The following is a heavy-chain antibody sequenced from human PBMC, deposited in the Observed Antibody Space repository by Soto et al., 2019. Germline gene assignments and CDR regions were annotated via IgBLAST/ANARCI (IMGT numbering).Heavy chain of an antibody. Sequence: ASVKVSCKVSGYTLTELSMHWVRQAPGNGLEWMGGFDPEDGEIIYAQKFQGRVTMTEDTSTDTAYMELRRLRSEDTAVYYCATTPSTFSSGWTTAMDVWGQGTTVTVSS. J-gene: IGHJ6*02. CDR2: FDPEDGEI. D-gene: IGHD6-19*01. CDR3: ATTPSTFSSGWTTAMDV. V-gene: IGHV1-24*01. CDR1: GYTLTELS.